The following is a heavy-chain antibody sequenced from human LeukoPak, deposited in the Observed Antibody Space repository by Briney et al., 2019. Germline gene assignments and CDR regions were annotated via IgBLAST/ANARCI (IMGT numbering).Heavy chain of an antibody. D-gene: IGHD3-3*01. Sequence: PSETLSLTCTVSGGSISSYYWSWIRQPPGKGLEWIGYIYYSGSTNYNPSLKSRVTISVDTSKNQFSLKLSSVTAADTAVYYCARGAPYYDFWSGYFLDYWGQGTLVTVSS. CDR1: GGSISSYY. J-gene: IGHJ4*02. CDR3: ARGAPYYDFWSGYFLDY. CDR2: IYYSGST. V-gene: IGHV4-59*01.